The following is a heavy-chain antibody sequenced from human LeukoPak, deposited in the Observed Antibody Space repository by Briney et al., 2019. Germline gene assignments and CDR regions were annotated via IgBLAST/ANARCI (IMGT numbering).Heavy chain of an antibody. Sequence: PSETLSLTCTVSGGSISSSSYYWGWIRQPPGKGLEWIGSIYYSGNTYYNPSLKSRVTISVDTSKNQFSLKLSSVTAADTAVYYCARMRLDGSGSYYYYYYYMDVWGKGTTVTISS. V-gene: IGHV4-39*07. CDR3: ARMRLDGSGSYYYYYYYMDV. CDR2: IYYSGNT. D-gene: IGHD3-10*01. CDR1: GGSISSSSYY. J-gene: IGHJ6*03.